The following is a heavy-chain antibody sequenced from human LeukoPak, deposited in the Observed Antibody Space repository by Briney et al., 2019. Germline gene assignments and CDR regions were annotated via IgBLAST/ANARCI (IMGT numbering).Heavy chain of an antibody. V-gene: IGHV1-3*01. CDR3: ARGWLAETTVVTPYNY. J-gene: IGHJ4*02. D-gene: IGHD4-23*01. CDR1: GYTFTSYA. Sequence: ASVKVSCKASGYTFTSYAMHWVRQAPGQRLEWMGWINAGNGNTKYSQKFQGRVTITRDTSASTAYMELRSLRSEDTAVYFCARGWLAETTVVTPYNYWGQGTLVTVSS. CDR2: INAGNGNT.